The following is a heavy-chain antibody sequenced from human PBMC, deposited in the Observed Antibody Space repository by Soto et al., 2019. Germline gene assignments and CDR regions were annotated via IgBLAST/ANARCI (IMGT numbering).Heavy chain of an antibody. CDR3: AKDALEDIVVVVAATPNWSDP. CDR1: GFTFSNYA. J-gene: IGHJ5*02. V-gene: IGHV3-23*01. D-gene: IGHD2-15*01. Sequence: EVQLLESGGGLVQPGGPLRLSCAVSGFTFSNYAMNWVRQAPGKGLEWVLTISGSGGRTHYADSVKSRFTFSRDNSKNTLYLQFKRLRAEDTAVYYCAKDALEDIVVVVAATPNWSDPWGQGTLVTVSS. CDR2: ISGSGGRT.